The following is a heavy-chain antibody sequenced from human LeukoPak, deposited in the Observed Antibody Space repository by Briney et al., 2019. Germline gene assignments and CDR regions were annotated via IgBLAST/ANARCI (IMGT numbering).Heavy chain of an antibody. J-gene: IGHJ3*02. V-gene: IGHV4-30-4*01. D-gene: IGHD1-14*01. Sequence: PSQTLSLTCTVSGGSISSGDYYWSWIRQPPGKGLEWIGYIYYSGSTYYNPSLKSRVTISVDASKNQFSLKLSSVTAADTAVYYCASHRGMTFQAFDIWGQGTMVTVSS. CDR2: IYYSGST. CDR1: GGSISSGDYY. CDR3: ASHRGMTFQAFDI.